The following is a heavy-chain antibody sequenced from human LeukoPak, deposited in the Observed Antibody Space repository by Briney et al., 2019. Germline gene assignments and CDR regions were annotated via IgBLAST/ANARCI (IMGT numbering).Heavy chain of an antibody. Sequence: GASVRVSCKASGYTFTSYGISWVRQAPGQGLEWMGWISAYNGNTNYAQKLQGRVTMTTDTSTSTAYMELRSLRSDDTAVCYCARGGPFLLSYAFDIWGQGTMVTVSS. V-gene: IGHV1-18*01. D-gene: IGHD3-10*01. CDR1: GYTFTSYG. CDR2: ISAYNGNT. CDR3: ARGGPFLLSYAFDI. J-gene: IGHJ3*02.